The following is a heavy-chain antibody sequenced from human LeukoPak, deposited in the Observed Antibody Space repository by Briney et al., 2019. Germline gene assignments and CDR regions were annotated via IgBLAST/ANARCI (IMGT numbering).Heavy chain of an antibody. CDR1: GFTFSSYN. J-gene: IGHJ6*02. CDR3: ARHLPPGTYGMDV. D-gene: IGHD1-26*01. Sequence: GGSLRLSCAASGFTFSSYNMNWVRQAPGKGLEWVSYISTTSTYIYYADSLKGRFTISRDNARNSLYLQMNSPRADDTAVYYCARHLPPGTYGMDVWGQGTTVTVSS. CDR2: ISTTSTYI. V-gene: IGHV3-21*01.